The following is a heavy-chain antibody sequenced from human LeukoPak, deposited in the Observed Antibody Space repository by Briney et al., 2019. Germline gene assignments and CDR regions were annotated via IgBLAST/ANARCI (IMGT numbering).Heavy chain of an antibody. Sequence: PSETLSLTCTVSGGSISSYYWSWIRQPPGKGLEWIGYIYYSGSTNYNPSLKSRVTISVDTSKNQFSLKLSSVTAADTAVYYCARGDGYNGSLFDYWGQGTLVTVSS. V-gene: IGHV4-59*01. J-gene: IGHJ4*02. CDR2: IYYSGST. CDR3: ARGDGYNGSLFDY. CDR1: GGSISSYY. D-gene: IGHD5-24*01.